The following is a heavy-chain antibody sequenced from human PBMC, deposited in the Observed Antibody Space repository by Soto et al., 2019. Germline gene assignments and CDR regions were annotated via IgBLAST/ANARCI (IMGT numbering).Heavy chain of an antibody. V-gene: IGHV3-23*01. Sequence: EVQLLESGGGLVQPGGSLRLSCAASGFTFSSYAMSWFRQAPGKGLEWVSAISGSGGSTYYADSVKGRFTISRDNSKNTLYLQMNSLRAEDTAVYYCAKDPTYGDYVTPFDYWGQGTLVTVSS. CDR1: GFTFSSYA. CDR3: AKDPTYGDYVTPFDY. D-gene: IGHD4-17*01. CDR2: ISGSGGST. J-gene: IGHJ4*02.